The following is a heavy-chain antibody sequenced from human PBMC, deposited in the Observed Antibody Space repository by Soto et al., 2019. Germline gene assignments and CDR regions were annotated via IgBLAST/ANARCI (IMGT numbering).Heavy chain of an antibody. D-gene: IGHD5-12*01. CDR2: IIPIFGTP. Sequence: SVKVSCKASGVTFSRQDMRWVRQAPGQGLEWMGGIIPIFGTPQYAEKFQDRVTITADESTSTAYMELSSLTSEDTAVYYCATDEGRDGYRFDYWGQGTLVTVSS. J-gene: IGHJ4*02. CDR1: GVTFSRQD. V-gene: IGHV1-69*13. CDR3: ATDEGRDGYRFDY.